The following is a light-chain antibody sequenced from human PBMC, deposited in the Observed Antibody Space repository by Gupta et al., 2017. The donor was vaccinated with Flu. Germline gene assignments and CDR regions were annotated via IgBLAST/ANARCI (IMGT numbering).Light chain of an antibody. CDR3: QQYET. V-gene: IGKV3-15*01. Sequence: MTQSPATLSVSPGERATLSCRASQSVDSNLAWYQQKPGQAPRLLIYGASTRATGVPARFSGSGPGTEFTLTITSLQSEDFAVYYCQQYETFGQGTKLEIK. J-gene: IGKJ2*01. CDR2: GAS. CDR1: QSVDSN.